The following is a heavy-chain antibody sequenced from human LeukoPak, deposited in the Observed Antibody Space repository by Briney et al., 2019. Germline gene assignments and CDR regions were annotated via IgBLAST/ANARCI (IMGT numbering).Heavy chain of an antibody. Sequence: KPSETLSLTCAVSGGSISSGGYSWSWIRQPPGKGLEWIGYIYHSGSTYYNPSLKSRVTISVDRSKNQFSLKLSSVTAADTAVYYCARVGPSYYDSSGYYSDAFDIWGQGTMVTVSS. V-gene: IGHV4-30-2*01. CDR1: GGSISSGGYS. D-gene: IGHD3-22*01. CDR3: ARVGPSYYDSSGYYSDAFDI. CDR2: IYHSGST. J-gene: IGHJ3*02.